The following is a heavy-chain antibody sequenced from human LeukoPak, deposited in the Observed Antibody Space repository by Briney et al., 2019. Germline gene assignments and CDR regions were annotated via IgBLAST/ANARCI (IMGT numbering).Heavy chain of an antibody. Sequence: SETLSLTCTVSGGSISSNYYWGLLRQPPGKGLEWIGILYYRRSTYYNPSLKSRVTITVDTSKSQFSLKLSSVTAADTAVYYCARPRGGAVTGYIDYWGQGTLVTVSS. CDR2: LYYRRST. D-gene: IGHD3-9*01. CDR3: ARPRGGAVTGYIDY. V-gene: IGHV4-39*01. CDR1: GGSISSNYY. J-gene: IGHJ4*02.